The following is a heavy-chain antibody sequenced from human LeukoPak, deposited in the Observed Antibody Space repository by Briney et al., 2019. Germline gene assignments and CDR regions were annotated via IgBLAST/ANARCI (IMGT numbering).Heavy chain of an antibody. CDR3: ARGGPNGLFPYHFDF. CDR2: ITYDGRNK. CDR1: GFTFRGYG. V-gene: IGHV3-30*04. J-gene: IGHJ4*02. D-gene: IGHD3-22*01. Sequence: GGSLRLSCAASGFTFRGYGIHWVRQAPGKGLEWVTIITYDGRNKYYADSVKGRFTISRDNSKNTLYLQMNSLRAEDTAIYYCARGGPNGLFPYHFDFWGQGTRVIVSA.